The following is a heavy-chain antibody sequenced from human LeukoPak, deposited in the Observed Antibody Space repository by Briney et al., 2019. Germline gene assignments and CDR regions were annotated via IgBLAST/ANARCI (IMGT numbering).Heavy chain of an antibody. V-gene: IGHV1-69*04. Sequence: SVKVSCKASGGTFGSYAISWVRQGPGQGLEWMGRIIPILGIANYAQKFQGRVTITADKSTSTAYMELSSLRSEDTAVYYCARDWRSSSGWYEPDDYWGQGTLVTVSS. CDR1: GGTFGSYA. CDR3: ARDWRSSSGWYEPDDY. J-gene: IGHJ4*02. D-gene: IGHD6-19*01. CDR2: IIPILGIA.